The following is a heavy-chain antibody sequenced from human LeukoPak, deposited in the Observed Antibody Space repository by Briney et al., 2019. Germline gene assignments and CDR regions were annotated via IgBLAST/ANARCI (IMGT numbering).Heavy chain of an antibody. D-gene: IGHD3-3*01. CDR2: ISGSGGSA. CDR3: ARATSYYDFWSGYYKADY. V-gene: IGHV3-23*01. CDR1: GFTFSSYA. Sequence: PGGSLRLSCAASGFTFSSYAMSWVRQAPGKGLEWVSAISGSGGSAYYADSVKGRFTISRDNAKNSLYLQMNSLRAEDTAVYYCARATSYYDFWSGYYKADYWGQGTLVTVSS. J-gene: IGHJ4*02.